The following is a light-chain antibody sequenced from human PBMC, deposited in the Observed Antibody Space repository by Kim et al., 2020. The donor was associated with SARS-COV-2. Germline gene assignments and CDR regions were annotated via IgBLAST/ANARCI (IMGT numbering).Light chain of an antibody. CDR2: EDH. CDR3: QSYDDNIWV. Sequence: GNTVIISCTRSSGSIVSDFVQWFQQRPGSSPTTVIYEDHKRPSGVPDRFSGSVDSSSNSASLTISGLRTEDEADYYCQSYDDNIWVFGGGTQLTVL. CDR1: SGSIVSDF. V-gene: IGLV6-57*01. J-gene: IGLJ3*02.